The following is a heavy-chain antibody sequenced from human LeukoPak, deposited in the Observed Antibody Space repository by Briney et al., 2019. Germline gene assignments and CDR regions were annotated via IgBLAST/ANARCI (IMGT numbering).Heavy chain of an antibody. CDR3: ARVKKLMPEFEF. V-gene: IGHV1-2*02. CDR1: RYTFIDFY. J-gene: IGHJ4*02. CDR2: INPNSGAI. Sequence: ASVKVSCKASRYTFIDFYIHWVRQAPGQGLEWMGWINPNSGAIKYSQKFQGRVSMTRDTSITTVYMDLSSLRSDDTAVYYCARVKKLMPEFEFWGQGTLVTVSS. D-gene: IGHD2-2*01.